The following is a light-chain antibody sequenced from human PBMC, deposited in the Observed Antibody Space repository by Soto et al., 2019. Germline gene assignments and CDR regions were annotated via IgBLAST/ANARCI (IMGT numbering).Light chain of an antibody. CDR2: GVN. V-gene: IGLV2-14*01. CDR1: SSDVGGYNY. Sequence: QSVLTQPASVSGSPGQSITISCTGTSSDVGGYNYVSWYQQHPGKAPKLLIYGVNNQPSGVSNRFSGSKSGNTASLTISGLQSEDEADYYCSSYTRSSTVIFGGGTKLTVL. CDR3: SSYTRSSTVI. J-gene: IGLJ2*01.